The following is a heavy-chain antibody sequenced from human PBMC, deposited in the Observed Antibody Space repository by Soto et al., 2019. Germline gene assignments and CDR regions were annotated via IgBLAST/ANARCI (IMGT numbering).Heavy chain of an antibody. CDR2: IYYSGST. J-gene: IGHJ4*02. Sequence: QVQLQESGPGLVKPSETLSLTCTVSGGSVSSGSYYWSWIRQPPGKGLEWIGYIYYSGSTNYNPSLKSRGTISVDTSKTQFSLKLSSVTAADTAVYYCAGLGTGTAYFDYWGQGTLVTVSS. V-gene: IGHV4-61*01. CDR1: GGSVSSGSYY. D-gene: IGHD1-1*01. CDR3: AGLGTGTAYFDY.